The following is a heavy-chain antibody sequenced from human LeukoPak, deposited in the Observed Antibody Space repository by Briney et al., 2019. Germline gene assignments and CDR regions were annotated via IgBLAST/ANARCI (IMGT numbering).Heavy chain of an antibody. Sequence: GASVKVSCKASGYTFTGYYMHWVRQAPGQGLEWMGWINPNSGGTNYAQKFQGRVTMTRDMSTSTVYMELSSLRSEDTAVYYCARDLEYRDGYLRYWGQGTLVTVSS. J-gene: IGHJ4*02. D-gene: IGHD5-24*01. CDR1: GYTFTGYY. V-gene: IGHV1-2*02. CDR2: INPNSGGT. CDR3: ARDLEYRDGYLRY.